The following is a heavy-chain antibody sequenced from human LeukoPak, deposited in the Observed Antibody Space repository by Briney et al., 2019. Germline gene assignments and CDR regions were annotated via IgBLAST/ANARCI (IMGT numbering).Heavy chain of an antibody. CDR3: ARGYGDKASNLYYYYGMDV. J-gene: IGHJ6*02. CDR1: GFTFSSYS. Sequence: GGSLRLSCAASGFTFSSYSMNWVRQAPGKGLEWVSYISSSSTIYYADSVKGRFTISRDNAKNSLYLQMSSLRAEDTAVYYCARGYGDKASNLYYYYGMDVWGQGTTVTVSS. D-gene: IGHD4-17*01. V-gene: IGHV3-48*01. CDR2: ISSSSTI.